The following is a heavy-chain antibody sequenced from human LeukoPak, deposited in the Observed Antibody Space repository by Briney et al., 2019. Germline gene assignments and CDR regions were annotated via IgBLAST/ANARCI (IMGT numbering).Heavy chain of an antibody. V-gene: IGHV5-51*01. Sequence: GESLKISCKGSGYSFTSYWIGWVRQMPGKGLEWMGIIYPGDSDTRYSPSFQGQVTISADKSISTAHLQWSSLKASDTAMYYCARRAYDFWSGYHTPGDYWGQGTLVTVSS. CDR3: ARRAYDFWSGYHTPGDY. CDR1: GYSFTSYW. D-gene: IGHD3-3*01. J-gene: IGHJ4*02. CDR2: IYPGDSDT.